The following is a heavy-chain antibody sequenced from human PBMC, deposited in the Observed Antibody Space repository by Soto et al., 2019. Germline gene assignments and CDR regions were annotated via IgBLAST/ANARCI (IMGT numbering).Heavy chain of an antibody. Sequence: GGSLRLSCAASGFTFSDRYMDWVRQAPGKGLEWVGRTKNKTNSYTTEYAASVKGRFTISRDYSRDSVYLQMNSLKTDDTAVYYCTIEGAYPGPDFDYWGQGTLVTVSS. CDR3: TIEGAYPGPDFDY. J-gene: IGHJ4*02. D-gene: IGHD3-16*01. V-gene: IGHV3-72*01. CDR1: GFTFSDRY. CDR2: TKNKTNSYTT.